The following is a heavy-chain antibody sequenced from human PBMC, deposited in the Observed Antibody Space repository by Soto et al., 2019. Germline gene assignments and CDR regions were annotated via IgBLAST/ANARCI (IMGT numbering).Heavy chain of an antibody. CDR2: IIPIFGAA. J-gene: IGHJ6*02. CDR3: ARDGARYYDFWSGQTGMDV. Sequence: GASVKVSCKASGGTFSSYAISWVRQAPGQGLEWMGGIIPIFGAANYAQKFQGRVTITADESTSTAYMELSRLRSEDTAVYYCARDGARYYDFWSGQTGMDVWGQGTTVTVSS. CDR1: GGTFSSYA. D-gene: IGHD3-3*01. V-gene: IGHV1-69*13.